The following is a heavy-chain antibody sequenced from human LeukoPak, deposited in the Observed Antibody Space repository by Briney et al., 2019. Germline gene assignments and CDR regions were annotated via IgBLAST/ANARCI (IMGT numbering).Heavy chain of an antibody. CDR2: IDPRDSST. V-gene: IGHV5-10-1*01. J-gene: IGHJ4*02. CDR3: ARRDLTAYYGLEI. CDR1: GYIFXXXX. D-gene: IGHD3-9*01. Sequence: GESLKISCKGSGYIFXXXXXXWVRQMPGKXXXXXGRIDPRDSSTKYSXXFQGHVTISADNSISTAYLQWSSLEASDTAMYYCARRDLTAYYGLEIWGQGTLVAVSS.